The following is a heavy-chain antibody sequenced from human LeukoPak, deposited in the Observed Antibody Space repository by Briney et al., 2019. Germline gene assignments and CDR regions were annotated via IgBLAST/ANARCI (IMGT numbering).Heavy chain of an antibody. CDR3: ALLTGIAAAGPRDI. J-gene: IGHJ3*02. V-gene: IGHV3-9*01. D-gene: IGHD6-13*01. CDR2: ISWNSGSI. CDR1: GFTFDDYA. Sequence: GGSLRLSCAASGFTFDDYAMNWVRQAPGKGLEWVSGISWNSGSIGYADSVKGRFTISRDNAKNSLYLQMNSLRAEDTALYYCALLTGIAAAGPRDIWGQGTMVTVSS.